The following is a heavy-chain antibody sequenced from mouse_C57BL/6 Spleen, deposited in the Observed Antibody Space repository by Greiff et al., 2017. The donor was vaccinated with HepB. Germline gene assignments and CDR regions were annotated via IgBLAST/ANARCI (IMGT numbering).Heavy chain of an antibody. CDR1: GYSFTSYY. D-gene: IGHD6-2*01. J-gene: IGHJ2*01. CDR3: ARGGSRDVGDY. V-gene: IGHV1-66*01. CDR2: IYPGSGNT. Sequence: QVQLKESGPELVKPGASVKISCKASGYSFTSYYIHWVKQRPGQGLEWIGWIYPGSGNTKYNEKFKGKATLTADTSSSTAYMQLSSLTSEDSAVYYCARGGSRDVGDYWGQGTTLTVSS.